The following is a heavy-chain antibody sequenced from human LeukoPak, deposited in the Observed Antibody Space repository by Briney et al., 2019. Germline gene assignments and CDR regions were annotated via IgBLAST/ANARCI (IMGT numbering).Heavy chain of an antibody. Sequence: SETLSLTCSVSGDSISSNHCSWIRQPPGKGLEWVGYISDSGSTNYNPSLKSRVAISVATSKNQFSLRLSSVTAADTAVYYCAARYPKWPADTFDIWGQGIIVTVSS. CDR1: GDSISSNH. J-gene: IGHJ3*02. V-gene: IGHV4-59*01. CDR2: ISDSGST. CDR3: AARYPKWPADTFDI. D-gene: IGHD2-2*02.